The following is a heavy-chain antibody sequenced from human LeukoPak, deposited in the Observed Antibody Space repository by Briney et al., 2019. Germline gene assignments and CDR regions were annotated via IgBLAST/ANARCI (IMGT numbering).Heavy chain of an antibody. V-gene: IGHV1-69*05. D-gene: IGHD5-12*01. J-gene: IGHJ4*02. CDR3: ARDSVDSGYDYSFDY. Sequence: SVKVSCKASGGTFSSYAVSWVRQAPGQGLEWMGGIIPIFGTANYAQKFQGRVTITTDESTSTAYMELSSLRSEDTAVYYCARDSVDSGYDYSFDYWGQGTLVTVSS. CDR1: GGTFSSYA. CDR2: IIPIFGTA.